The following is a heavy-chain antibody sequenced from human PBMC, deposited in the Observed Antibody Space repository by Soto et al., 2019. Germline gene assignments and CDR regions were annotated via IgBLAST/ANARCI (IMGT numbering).Heavy chain of an antibody. V-gene: IGHV1-69*13. CDR3: ARDGYCSSTSCDYYYGMDV. D-gene: IGHD2-2*01. Sequence: GASVKVSCKASGGAFSSYAISWVRQAPGQGLEWMGGIIPIFGTANYAQKFQGRVTITADESTSTAYMELSSLRSEDTAVYYCARDGYCSSTSCDYYYGMDVWGQGTTVTSP. CDR1: GGAFSSYA. CDR2: IIPIFGTA. J-gene: IGHJ6*02.